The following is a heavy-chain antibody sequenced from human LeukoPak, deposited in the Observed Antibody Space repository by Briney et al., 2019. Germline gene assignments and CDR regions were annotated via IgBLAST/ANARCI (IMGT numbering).Heavy chain of an antibody. Sequence: GGSLRLSCAASGFTFNSYGMHWVRQAPGKGLEWVAVISHDGSNKYHADSVEGRFTISRDNSKNTLYLQMNSLRPEDTAVYYCARETAGGNYYFDYWGQGTLVTVSS. D-gene: IGHD6-13*01. J-gene: IGHJ4*02. V-gene: IGHV3-30*12. CDR1: GFTFNSYG. CDR3: ARETAGGNYYFDY. CDR2: ISHDGSNK.